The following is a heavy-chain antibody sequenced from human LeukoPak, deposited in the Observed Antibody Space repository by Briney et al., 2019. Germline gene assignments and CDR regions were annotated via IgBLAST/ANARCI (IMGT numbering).Heavy chain of an antibody. CDR2: ISYDGSNK. Sequence: GGSLRLSCAASGFTFSSYWMSWVRQAPGKGLEWVAVISYDGSNKYYADSVKGRFTISRDNSKNTLYLQMNSLRAEDTAVYYCARDRQQLVRGAPPQGMDVWGQGTTVTVSS. CDR1: GFTFSSYW. D-gene: IGHD6-13*01. J-gene: IGHJ6*02. CDR3: ARDRQQLVRGAPPQGMDV. V-gene: IGHV3-30-3*01.